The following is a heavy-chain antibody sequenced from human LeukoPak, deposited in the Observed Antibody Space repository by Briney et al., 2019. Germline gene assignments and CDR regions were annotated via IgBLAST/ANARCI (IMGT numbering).Heavy chain of an antibody. CDR2: ISSSGSTI. CDR3: AREPDSGSYLSPYYGMDV. D-gene: IGHD3-10*01. V-gene: IGHV3-11*01. CDR1: GFTFSDYY. Sequence: GGSPRLSCAASGFTFSDYYMSWIRQAPGKGLEWVSYISSSGSTIYYADSVKGRFTISRDNAKNSLYLQMDSLRAEDTAVYYCAREPDSGSYLSPYYGMDVWGQGTTVTVSS. J-gene: IGHJ6*02.